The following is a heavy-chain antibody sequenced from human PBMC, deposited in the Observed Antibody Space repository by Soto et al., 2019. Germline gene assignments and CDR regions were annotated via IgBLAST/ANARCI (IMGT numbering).Heavy chain of an antibody. CDR3: ARLLDSGGEPHYLDS. D-gene: IGHD3-16*01. CDR1: GYTFSSSW. CDR2: IYPGDSET. V-gene: IGHV5-51*01. Sequence: GASLKISCQTSGYTFSSSWIGWVRQMPGKGLEWMVIIYPGDSETRYSPSFQGQVTISADRSFSTAYLQWTSLQASDTAMYYCARLLDSGGEPHYLDSWGQGTMVTVSS. J-gene: IGHJ4*02.